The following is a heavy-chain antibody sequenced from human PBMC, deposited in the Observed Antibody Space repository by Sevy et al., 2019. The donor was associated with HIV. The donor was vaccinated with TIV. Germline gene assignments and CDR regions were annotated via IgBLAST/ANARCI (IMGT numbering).Heavy chain of an antibody. Sequence: ASVKVSCKASGYTFTSYGISWVRQAPGQGLEWMGWISAYNGNTNYAQKLQGRVTMTTDTSTSTAYMELRSLRSDDTAVYYCARAKSGYSYGYWFDPWGRGTLVTVSS. V-gene: IGHV1-18*01. CDR2: ISAYNGNT. CDR3: ARAKSGYSYGYWFDP. D-gene: IGHD5-18*01. J-gene: IGHJ5*02. CDR1: GYTFTSYG.